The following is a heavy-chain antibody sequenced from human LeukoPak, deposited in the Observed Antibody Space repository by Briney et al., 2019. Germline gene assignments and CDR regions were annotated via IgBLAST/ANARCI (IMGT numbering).Heavy chain of an antibody. V-gene: IGHV1-2*04. CDR1: GYTFTGYY. J-gene: IGHJ4*02. D-gene: IGHD3-16*02. Sequence: ASVKVSCTASGYTFTGYYMHWGRQAPGQGVEWMGWINPNSGGTNYAQKFQGWVTMTRDTSISTAYMELSRLRSDDTAVYYCARGWRDDYVWGSYRYTRKEFDYWGQGTLVTVSS. CDR2: INPNSGGT. CDR3: ARGWRDDYVWGSYRYTRKEFDY.